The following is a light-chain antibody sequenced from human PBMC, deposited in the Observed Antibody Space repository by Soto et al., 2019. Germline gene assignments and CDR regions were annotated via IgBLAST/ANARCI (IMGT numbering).Light chain of an antibody. V-gene: IGLV2-14*01. CDR1: SRDVGGYNY. CDR3: SSYTSSSTPYV. J-gene: IGLJ1*01. Sequence: QSALTQPASVSGSPGQSITISCTGTSRDVGGYNYVSWYQQHPVKAPKLMIYDVTNRPSGVSDRFSGSKPGNTASLTISGLQAEDEADYYCSSYTSSSTPYVFGTGTKVTVL. CDR2: DVT.